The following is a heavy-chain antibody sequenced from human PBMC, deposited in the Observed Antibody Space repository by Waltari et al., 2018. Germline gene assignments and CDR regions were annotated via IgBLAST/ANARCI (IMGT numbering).Heavy chain of an antibody. J-gene: IGHJ6*02. CDR3: ATGYNYGSGGMDV. CDR1: GGTFNTNS. V-gene: IGHV1-69*06. D-gene: IGHD5-18*01. CDR2: CEPEEGEA. Sequence: QVQLEQSGAEMKKPGSSVTVSCKASGGTFNTNSFSWVRQAPGQGLEWMGGCEPEEGEANNAQKFQGRVTMTEDTSTDTAYMEVSSLRSEDTAVYYCATGYNYGSGGMDVWGQGTTVTVS.